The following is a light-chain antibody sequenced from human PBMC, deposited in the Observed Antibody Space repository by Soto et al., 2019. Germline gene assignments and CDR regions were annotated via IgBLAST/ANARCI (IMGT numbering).Light chain of an antibody. CDR3: QQRSNSWT. J-gene: IGKJ1*01. CDR2: DAS. Sequence: EIVLTQSPATLSLSPGERATLSCRASQSVSSYLAWYQQKPGQAPRLLIYDASNRATGIPARFSGSGSGTEYTLTISSLEPEDFADYYCQQRSNSWTFGQGTKVDIK. CDR1: QSVSSY. V-gene: IGKV3-11*01.